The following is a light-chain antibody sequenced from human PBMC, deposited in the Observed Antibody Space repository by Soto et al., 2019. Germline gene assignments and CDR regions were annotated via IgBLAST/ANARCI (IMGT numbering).Light chain of an antibody. Sequence: QSALTQPASVSGSPGQSITISCTGTTSDVGGYKSVSWYQQHPGRAPTLMIYEVNNRPSGVSSRFSGSKSGNTASLTISGLQAEDEADYYCSSYATTSALGFFGTGTKVTV. CDR1: TSDVGGYKS. CDR3: SSYATTSALGF. CDR2: EVN. V-gene: IGLV2-14*01. J-gene: IGLJ1*01.